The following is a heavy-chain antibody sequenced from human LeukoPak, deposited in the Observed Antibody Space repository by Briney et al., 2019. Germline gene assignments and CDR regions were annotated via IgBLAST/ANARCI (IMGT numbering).Heavy chain of an antibody. V-gene: IGHV1-69*05. J-gene: IGHJ6*03. CDR1: GGTFSSYA. CDR2: IIPIFGTA. CDR3: ARDADPQIAARQGGRLDYYYYMDV. Sequence: SVKVSCKASGGTFSSYAISWVRQAPGQGLEWMGGIIPIFGTANYAQKFQGRVTITTDESTSTAYMKLSSLRSEDTAVYYCARDADPQIAARQGGRLDYYYYMDVWGKGTTVTVSS. D-gene: IGHD6-6*01.